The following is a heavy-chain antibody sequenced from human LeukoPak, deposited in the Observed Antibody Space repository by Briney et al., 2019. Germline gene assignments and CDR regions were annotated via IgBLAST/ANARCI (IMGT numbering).Heavy chain of an antibody. CDR2: ISYDGSNK. J-gene: IGHJ6*03. CDR1: GFTFSSYA. CDR3: ARAASSSWYDYYYYYYMDV. V-gene: IGHV3-30*01. Sequence: GGSLRLSCAASGFTFSSYAMHWVRQAPRKGLEWVAVISYDGSNKYYADSVKGRFTISRDNSKNTLNLQMNSLRAEDTAVYYCARAASSSWYDYYYYYYMDVWGKGTTVTVSS. D-gene: IGHD6-13*01.